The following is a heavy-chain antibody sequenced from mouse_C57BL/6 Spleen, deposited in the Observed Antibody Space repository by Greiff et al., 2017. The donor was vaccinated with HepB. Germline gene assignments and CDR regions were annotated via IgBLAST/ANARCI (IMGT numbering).Heavy chain of an antibody. CDR1: GYAFSSSW. V-gene: IGHV1-82*01. Sequence: QVQLKQSGPELVKPGASVKISCKASGYAFSSSWMNWVKQRPGKGLEWIGRIYPGDGDTNYNGKFKGKATLTADKSSSTAYMQLSSLTSEDSAVYFGARRGNYRKGVDYWGQGTTLTVSS. J-gene: IGHJ2*01. CDR2: IYPGDGDT. CDR3: ARRGNYRKGVDY. D-gene: IGHD2-1*01.